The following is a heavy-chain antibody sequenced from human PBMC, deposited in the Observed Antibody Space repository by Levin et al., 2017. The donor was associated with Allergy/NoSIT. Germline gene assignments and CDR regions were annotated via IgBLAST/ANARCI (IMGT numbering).Heavy chain of an antibody. CDR3: ARGRGYGDNYVDY. V-gene: IGHV1-8*01. CDR1: GYTFTSYD. Sequence: GASVKVSCKASGYTFTSYDINWVRQATGQGLEWMGWMNPNSGNTGCAQRFQGRITMTRNTSISTGYMELSSLGSEDTAVYYCARGRGYGDNYVDYWGQGTLVTVSS. CDR2: MNPNSGNT. D-gene: IGHD4-23*01. J-gene: IGHJ4*02.